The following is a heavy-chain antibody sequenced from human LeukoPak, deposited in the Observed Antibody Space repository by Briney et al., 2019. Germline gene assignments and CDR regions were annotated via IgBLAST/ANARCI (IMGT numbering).Heavy chain of an antibody. CDR3: ARVGFGNTPHPIDY. CDR2: IYYTGST. V-gene: IGHV4-59*01. J-gene: IGHJ4*02. CDR1: GGSISSYY. D-gene: IGHD4-23*01. Sequence: SETLSLTCTVSGGSISSYYWSWIRQPPGKGLEWIGYIYYTGSTSYNPSLKGRVTISVDTSKNQFSLKLRSVTAADTAVYYCARVGFGNTPHPIDYWGQGTLVTVSS.